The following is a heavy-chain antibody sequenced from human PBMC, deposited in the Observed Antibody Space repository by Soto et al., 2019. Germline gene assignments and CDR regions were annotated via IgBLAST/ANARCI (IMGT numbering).Heavy chain of an antibody. CDR1: GFTFSNYG. CDR3: ARGLLWFGEFDN. D-gene: IGHD3-10*01. J-gene: IGHJ4*02. V-gene: IGHV3-33*01. Sequence: PGGSLRLSCATSGFTFSNYGLHWVRQAPGKGLEWVAVTWFDGSKEYYADSVKGRFTISRDTSKNAVYLQMSSLRAEDTAMYYCARGLLWFGEFDNWGQGTQVTVSS. CDR2: TWFDGSKE.